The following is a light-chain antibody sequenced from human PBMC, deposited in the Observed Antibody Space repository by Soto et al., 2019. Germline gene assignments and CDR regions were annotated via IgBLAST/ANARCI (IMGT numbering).Light chain of an antibody. CDR3: QQSYSTPYT. CDR2: AAS. CDR1: QSISSY. Sequence: DIPVTQSPSSLFASVGDRVTITCRASQSISSYLNWYQQKPGKAPKLLIYAASSLQSGVPSRFSGSGSGTDFTLTISSLQPEDFATYYGQQSYSTPYTFGQGTKLEIK. V-gene: IGKV1-39*01. J-gene: IGKJ2*01.